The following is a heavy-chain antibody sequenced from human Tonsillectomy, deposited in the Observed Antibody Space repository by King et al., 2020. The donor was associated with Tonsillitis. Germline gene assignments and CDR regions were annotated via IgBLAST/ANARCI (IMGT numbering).Heavy chain of an antibody. CDR3: AGEGQGDRDAFDI. V-gene: IGHV3-30-3*01. CDR2: FSYDGSTT. CDR1: GFTFSSYA. J-gene: IGHJ3*02. D-gene: IGHD3-10*01. Sequence: QLVQSGGGVVQPGRSLRLSCAASGFTFSSYALHWGRQGPGKGLVWVAVFSYDGSTTYYADPVKGRFTISRDNSKNTLSLQMNSLRVEETAVYYCAGEGQGDRDAFDIWGQGTMVTVSS.